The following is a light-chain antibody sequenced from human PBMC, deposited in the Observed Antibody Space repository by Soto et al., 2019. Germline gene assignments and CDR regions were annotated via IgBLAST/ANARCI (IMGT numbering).Light chain of an antibody. Sequence: QSVLTQPPSVYGAPEQRVTISCSGSSSNIGAGHDVHWYQQLPGTAPKLLIYGNSNRPSGVPDRFSGSKSGTSASLAITGLHAEDEADYYCQSYDSSLSAYVFGTGTKLTVL. CDR2: GNS. V-gene: IGLV1-40*01. J-gene: IGLJ1*01. CDR3: QSYDSSLSAYV. CDR1: SSNIGAGHD.